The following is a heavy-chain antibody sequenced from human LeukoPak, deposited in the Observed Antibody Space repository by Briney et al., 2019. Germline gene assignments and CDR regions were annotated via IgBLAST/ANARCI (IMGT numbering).Heavy chain of an antibody. V-gene: IGHV4-61*02. J-gene: IGHJ4*02. CDR2: IYTSGST. CDR1: GGSISSGSYY. CDR3: ASEKISSGWYLIFDY. Sequence: SETLSLTCTVSGGSISSGSYYWSWIRQPAGKGLGWIGRIYTSGSTNYNPSLKSRVTISVDTSKNQFSLKLSSVTAADTAVYYCASEKISSGWYLIFDYWGPGTLVTVSS. D-gene: IGHD6-19*01.